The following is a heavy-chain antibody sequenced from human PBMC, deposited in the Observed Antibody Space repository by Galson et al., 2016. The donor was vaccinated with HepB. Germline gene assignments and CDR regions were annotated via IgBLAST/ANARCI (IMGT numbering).Heavy chain of an antibody. CDR1: GFTFSDYW. CDR3: ARDVSPGYSGTYYDAFDV. CDR2: IRRDESAR. V-gene: IGHV3-7*01. Sequence: SLRLSCAASGFTFSDYWMTWVRQAPGKGLEWVANIRRDESARYYVDSVKGRFTISRDNAKNSLYLQVDSLRAEDTAVYYCARDVSPGYSGTYYDAFDVWGQGTMVTVSS. J-gene: IGHJ3*01. D-gene: IGHD1-26*01.